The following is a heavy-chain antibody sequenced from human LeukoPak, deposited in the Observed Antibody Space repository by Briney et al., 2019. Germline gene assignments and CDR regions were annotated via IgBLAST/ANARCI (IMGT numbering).Heavy chain of an antibody. V-gene: IGHV3-7*01. CDR2: IKQDGSEQ. Sequence: PGGSLRLSCAASGFIFSSYWMSWVRQAPGKGLEWVANIKQDGSEQYYVDSVKGRFTISRDNAKNSLYLQMNSLRAEDTAVYYCATAGGKTTVVRLAYCGQGTLVTVSS. CDR3: ATAGGKTTVVRLAY. D-gene: IGHD4-11*01. J-gene: IGHJ4*02. CDR1: GFIFSSYW.